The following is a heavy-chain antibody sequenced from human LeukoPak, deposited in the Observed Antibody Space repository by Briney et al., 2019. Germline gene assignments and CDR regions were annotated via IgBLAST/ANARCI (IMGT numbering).Heavy chain of an antibody. D-gene: IGHD3-10*01. J-gene: IGHJ6*03. CDR2: INSDGSST. V-gene: IGHV3-74*01. CDR3: ARDHRGSGSRYYYYYMDV. CDR1: GFTFSSYW. Sequence: GRSLRLSCAASGFTFSSYWMHWVRHAPGKGLVWVSRINSDGSSTIYADSVKGRFTISRDNTKNTLYLQMNSLRAEATAVYYCARDHRGSGSRYYYYYMDVWGKGTTVTTSS.